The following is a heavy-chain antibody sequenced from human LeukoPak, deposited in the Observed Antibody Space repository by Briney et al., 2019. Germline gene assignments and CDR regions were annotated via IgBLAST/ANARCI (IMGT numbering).Heavy chain of an antibody. CDR3: ARKTIVRGGTRHWFDP. V-gene: IGHV4-34*01. CDR2: INNSGST. D-gene: IGHD3-10*01. J-gene: IGHJ5*02. Sequence: PSETLSLTCAVYGGSFSGYYWSWIRQPPGKGLEWIGEINNSGSTNYNPSLKSRVTISVDTSKNQFSLKLSSVTAADTAVYYCARKTIVRGGTRHWFDPWGQGTLVTVSS. CDR1: GGSFSGYY.